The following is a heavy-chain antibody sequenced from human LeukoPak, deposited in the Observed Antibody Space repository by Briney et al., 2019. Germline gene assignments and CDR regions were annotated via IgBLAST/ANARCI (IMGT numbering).Heavy chain of an antibody. J-gene: IGHJ3*02. Sequence: GGSLRLSCAASGFTFSSYAMSWVRQAPGKGLEWVGRTRNKANSYTTEYAASVKGRFTISRDDSKNSLYLQMNSLKTEDTAVYYCARVQVPAAISAFDIWGQGTMVTVSS. V-gene: IGHV3-72*01. CDR2: TRNKANSYTT. CDR1: GFTFSSYA. CDR3: ARVQVPAAISAFDI. D-gene: IGHD2-2*02.